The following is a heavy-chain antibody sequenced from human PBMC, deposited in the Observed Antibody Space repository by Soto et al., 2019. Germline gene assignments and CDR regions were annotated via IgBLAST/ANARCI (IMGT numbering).Heavy chain of an antibody. CDR3: AREGRGNCYNYSFDC. CDR1: GDTFSNHA. V-gene: IGHV1-69*12. Sequence: QVQLVQSGAEVKKPGSSVKVSCKASGDTFSNHAISWVRQAPGQGLEWMGGIIPIFGTGNYAQNFQGRVTITADESTSTIFMELTSLRSEDTAVYYCAREGRGNCYNYSFDCWGQGTLVTVSS. J-gene: IGHJ4*02. D-gene: IGHD2-21*01. CDR2: IIPIFGTG.